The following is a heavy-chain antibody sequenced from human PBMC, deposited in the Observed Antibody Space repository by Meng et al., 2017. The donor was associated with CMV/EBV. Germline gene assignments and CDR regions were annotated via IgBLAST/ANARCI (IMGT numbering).Heavy chain of an antibody. CDR3: AKDFRELRDYSINTFDY. Sequence: GGSLRLSCVVSGFTFSSYAMSWVRQAPGKGLEWVSAISGSGGSTYYADSVKGRFTISRDNSKNTLYLQMNSLRAEDTAVYYCAKDFRELRDYSINTFDYWGQGTLVTVSS. D-gene: IGHD2-15*01. CDR1: GFTFSSYA. CDR2: ISGSGGST. V-gene: IGHV3-23*01. J-gene: IGHJ4*02.